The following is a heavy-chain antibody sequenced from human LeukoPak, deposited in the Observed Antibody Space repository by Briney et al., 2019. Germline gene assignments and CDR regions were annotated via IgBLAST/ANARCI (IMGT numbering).Heavy chain of an antibody. CDR2: IAFDGTEK. J-gene: IGHJ4*02. V-gene: IGHV3-30*04. CDR3: ARDPLGGDPDYFAY. CDR1: GFAFVSYA. Sequence: GGSLSLSCAVSGFAFVSYAMHWVRQAPDKGLEWVAVIAFDGTEKYYGNSVRGRFTISRDNSKNTLHLQLNSLRAEDTAVYYCARDPLGGDPDYFAYWGKEPLVTVSS. D-gene: IGHD3-16*01.